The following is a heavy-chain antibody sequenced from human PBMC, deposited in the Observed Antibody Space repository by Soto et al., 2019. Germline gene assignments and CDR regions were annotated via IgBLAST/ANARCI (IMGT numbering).Heavy chain of an antibody. CDR2: MNPNSGHT. D-gene: IGHD2-2*01. CDR3: ASDMSTT. Sequence: QVQLVQSWAEVKKPGASVKVSCKASGYTFTSHDINWMRQATGQGLEWMGWMNPNSGHTNYAQKFQGRVTMTRDTSISTAYMELTSLRSEDTAIYYCASDMSTTWGQGTLVIVSS. V-gene: IGHV1-8*01. CDR1: GYTFTSHD. J-gene: IGHJ5*02.